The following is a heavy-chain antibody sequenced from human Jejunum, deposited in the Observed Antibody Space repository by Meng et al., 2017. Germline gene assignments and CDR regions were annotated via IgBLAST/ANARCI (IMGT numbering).Heavy chain of an antibody. Sequence: SETLSLTCTVSGGSISSGNYYWSWIRQPAGRGLEWVGRIHISGSTNYNPSLKSRVTVSVDTSKNQFSLNLYSVTAADTAVYYCARELQYSGYNQYYFDNWGQGTLVTVSS. CDR1: GGSISSGNYY. CDR3: ARELQYSGYNQYYFDN. D-gene: IGHD5-12*01. V-gene: IGHV4-61*02. CDR2: IHISGST. J-gene: IGHJ4*02.